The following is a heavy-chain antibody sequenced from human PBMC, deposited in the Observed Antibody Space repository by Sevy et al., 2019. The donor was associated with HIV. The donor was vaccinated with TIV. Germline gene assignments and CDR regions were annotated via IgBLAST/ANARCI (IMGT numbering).Heavy chain of an antibody. V-gene: IGHV1-69*13. D-gene: IGHD1-1*01. CDR2: IIPIFGKV. CDR3: ARGGATGTRVY. Sequence: ASVKVSCKASGGTFSSYGLSWVRQAPGQGLEWMGGIIPIFGKVNYAQKFQDRVTITADESTSTAYMELSSLRSEDTAVYYCARGGATGTRVYWGQGTLVTVSS. CDR1: GGTFSSYG. J-gene: IGHJ4*02.